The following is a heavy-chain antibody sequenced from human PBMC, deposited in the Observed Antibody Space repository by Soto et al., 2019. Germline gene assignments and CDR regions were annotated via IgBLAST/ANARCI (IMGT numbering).Heavy chain of an antibody. CDR2: ISYGGNEK. Sequence: QVQLLESGGGVVQPGRSLRLSCAASGFIFSSYAMHWVRQAPGKGLEWVAVISYGGNEKYYADSVEGRFTISRDNSKNIVYLQMNGLRPEDTAVYYCAKVSSDRGYYYFAMDVWGQGTTVTVSS. CDR3: AKVSSDRGYYYFAMDV. D-gene: IGHD3-10*01. J-gene: IGHJ6*02. V-gene: IGHV3-30*18. CDR1: GFIFSSYA.